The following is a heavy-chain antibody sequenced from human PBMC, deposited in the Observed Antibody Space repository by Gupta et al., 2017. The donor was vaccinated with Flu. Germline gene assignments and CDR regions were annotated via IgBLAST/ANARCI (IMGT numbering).Heavy chain of an antibody. Sequence: NWVRQAPGKGLEWVGRIKSKSEGETIDYAAPVKGRFTISKDASMGTLYLRMDSLKTEDTAVYYCTTPRYCTSTSCGSIDYWGQGTVVTVSS. D-gene: IGHD2-2*01. CDR3: TTPRYCTSTSCGSIDY. CDR2: IKSKSEGETI. J-gene: IGHJ4*02. V-gene: IGHV3-15*07.